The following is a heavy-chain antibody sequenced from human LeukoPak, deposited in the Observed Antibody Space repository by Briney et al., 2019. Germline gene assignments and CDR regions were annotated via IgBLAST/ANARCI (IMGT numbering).Heavy chain of an antibody. CDR1: SGSFSDYY. Sequence: AETLSLTCTVSSGSFSDYYWTWMRQPPGQGLEWIGYSGSSKYNPSLESRVTISVDTSKRHFSLTLSSVTAADTAIYCCARTRRHYYGSGKNLTPWPAGLDVWGQGTTVIVSA. J-gene: IGHJ6*01. CDR3: ARTRRHYYGSGKNLTPWPAGLDV. D-gene: IGHD3-10*01. CDR2: SGSS. V-gene: IGHV4-59*01.